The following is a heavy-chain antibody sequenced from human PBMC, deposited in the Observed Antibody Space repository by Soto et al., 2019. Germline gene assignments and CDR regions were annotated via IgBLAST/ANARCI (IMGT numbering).Heavy chain of an antibody. CDR1: GGSISSGGYS. CDR2: IYHSGST. Sequence: QLQLQESGSGLVKPSQTLSLTCAVSGGSISSGGYSWSWIRQPPGKGLEWIGYIYHSGSTSYNPSRKSRVTISVDRSKNQFSLKLSSVTAADTAVYYCARARGNWGLSGMDVWGQGTTVTVSS. J-gene: IGHJ6*02. V-gene: IGHV4-30-2*01. D-gene: IGHD7-27*01. CDR3: ARARGNWGLSGMDV.